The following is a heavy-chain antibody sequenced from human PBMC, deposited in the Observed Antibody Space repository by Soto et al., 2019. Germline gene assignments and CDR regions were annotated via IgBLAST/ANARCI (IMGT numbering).Heavy chain of an antibody. D-gene: IGHD3-10*01. J-gene: IGHJ6*02. V-gene: IGHV1-69*01. CDR3: ARAENYIGHYYYYYGMDV. CDR1: GGTFSSYA. CDR2: IIPIFGTA. Sequence: QVQLVQSGAEVKKPGSSVKVSCKASGGTFSSYAISWVRQAPGQGLEWMGGIIPIFGTANYGQKFQGRVTITADESTSTAYMELSSLRSEDTAVYYCARAENYIGHYYYYYGMDVWGQGTTVTVSS.